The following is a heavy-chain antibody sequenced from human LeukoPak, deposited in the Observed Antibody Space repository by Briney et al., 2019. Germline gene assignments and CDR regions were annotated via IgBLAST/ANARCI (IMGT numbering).Heavy chain of an antibody. Sequence: GGSLRLSCAASGFTFSSYWMSWVRQAPGKGLEWVANIKQDGSEKYYVDSVKGRFTISRDNAKNTLYLQVSNLRAEDTAVYYCARGPNSNWSGLDFWGQGTLLTVSS. D-gene: IGHD6-6*01. CDR2: IKQDGSEK. CDR3: ARGPNSNWSGLDF. V-gene: IGHV3-7*01. CDR1: GFTFSSYW. J-gene: IGHJ4*02.